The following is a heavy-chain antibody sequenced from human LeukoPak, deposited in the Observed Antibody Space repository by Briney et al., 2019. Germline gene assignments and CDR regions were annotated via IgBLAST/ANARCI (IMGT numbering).Heavy chain of an antibody. V-gene: IGHV4-34*01. CDR2: INHSGST. CDR3: ARPLRYYGSGSYDAFDI. Sequence: PSETLSLTCAVYGGSFSGYYWSWIRQPPGKGLEWIGEINHSGSTNYNPPLKSRVTISVDTSKNQFSLKLSSVTAADTAVYYCARPLRYYGSGSYDAFDIWGQGTMVTVSS. J-gene: IGHJ3*02. D-gene: IGHD3-10*01. CDR1: GGSFSGYY.